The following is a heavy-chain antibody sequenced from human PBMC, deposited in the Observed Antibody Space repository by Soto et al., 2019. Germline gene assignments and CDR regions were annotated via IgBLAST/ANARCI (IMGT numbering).Heavy chain of an antibody. CDR2: ISYDGSNK. CDR1: GFTFSNFG. J-gene: IGHJ4*02. D-gene: IGHD3-10*01. V-gene: IGHV3-30*03. Sequence: PGGSLRLSCAASGFTFSNFGMHWVRQAPGKGLEWVAVISYDGSNKYYADSVKGRFTISRDNSKNTLYLQMNSLRAEDTAVYYCARATSSLWFGKLNLDYWGQGTLVTVSS. CDR3: ARATSSLWFGKLNLDY.